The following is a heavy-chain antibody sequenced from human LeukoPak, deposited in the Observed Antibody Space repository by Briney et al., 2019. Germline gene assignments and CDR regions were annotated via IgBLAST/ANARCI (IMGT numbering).Heavy chain of an antibody. Sequence: PGGSLRLSCAASGFTFSSYVMHWVRQAPGKGLEWVALISYDGSNEYYADSVKGRFTISRDSSKKTLSLQMNSLRAEDTAVYYCARDGSTYCDFWSGATNWFDPWGQGTLVTVSS. CDR1: GFTFSSYV. J-gene: IGHJ5*02. D-gene: IGHD3-3*01. CDR3: ARDGSTYCDFWSGATNWFDP. CDR2: ISYDGSNE. V-gene: IGHV3-30-3*01.